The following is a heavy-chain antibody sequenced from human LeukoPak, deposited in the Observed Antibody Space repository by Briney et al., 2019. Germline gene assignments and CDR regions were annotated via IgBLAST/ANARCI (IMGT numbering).Heavy chain of an antibody. CDR3: AKDLETSMVGEIDY. CDR2: ISGSSGST. CDR1: VFPLSSYA. J-gene: IGHJ4*01. D-gene: IGHD5-18*01. V-gene: IGHV3-23*01. Sequence: GGSLRLSCAVSVFPLSSYAMRGVRQAPGKGLVWVSAISGSSGSTYYPDSVKGHFTITRDNSKITLYLQMNSLRAEYSAVYYWAKDLETSMVGEIDYWGQGTLVTVSS.